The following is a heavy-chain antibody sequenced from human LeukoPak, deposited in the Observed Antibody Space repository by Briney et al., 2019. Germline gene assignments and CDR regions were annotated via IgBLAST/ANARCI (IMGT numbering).Heavy chain of an antibody. J-gene: IGHJ4*02. CDR2: ISSSSSTI. D-gene: IGHD1-26*01. Sequence: PGGSLRLSCAASGFTFSSYSMNWVRQAPGKGLEWVSYISSSSSTIYYADSVKGRFTISRDNSKNTLYLQMNSLRAEDTAVYYCAKSKTGSGSSLDYWGQGTLVTVSS. CDR3: AKSKTGSGSSLDY. CDR1: GFTFSSYS. V-gene: IGHV3-48*01.